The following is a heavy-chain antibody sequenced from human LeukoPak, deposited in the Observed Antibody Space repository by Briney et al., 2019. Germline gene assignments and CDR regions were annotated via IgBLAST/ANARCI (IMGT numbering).Heavy chain of an antibody. CDR2: NNPNSGGT. Sequence: GASVKVSCKASGYTFTGYYMHWVRQAPGQGLEWMGWNNPNSGGTNYAQKFQGRVTMTRDTSISTAYMELSRLRSDDTAVYYCARGSRFLEILFRFDPRGQGTLVTVSS. J-gene: IGHJ5*02. V-gene: IGHV1-2*02. CDR3: ARGSRFLEILFRFDP. D-gene: IGHD3-3*01. CDR1: GYTFTGYY.